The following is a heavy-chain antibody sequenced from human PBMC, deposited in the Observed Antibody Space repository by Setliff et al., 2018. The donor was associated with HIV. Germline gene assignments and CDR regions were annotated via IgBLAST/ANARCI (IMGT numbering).Heavy chain of an antibody. CDR2: IANKADSHTI. CDR3: TRAGYGHGFDI. Sequence: GGSLRLSCAASGFTFSDHYMDWVRQSPGKGLEWVGRIANKADSHTIQYAASVQGRFTISRDDSKNSLYLQMSNLQAEDTALYYCTRAGYGHGFDIWGQGTTITVSS. J-gene: IGHJ6*02. V-gene: IGHV3-72*01. D-gene: IGHD5-18*01. CDR1: GFTFSDHY.